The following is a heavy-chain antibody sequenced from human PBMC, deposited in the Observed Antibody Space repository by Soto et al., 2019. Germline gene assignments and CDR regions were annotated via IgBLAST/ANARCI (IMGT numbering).Heavy chain of an antibody. CDR2: ISDTGDST. D-gene: IGHD5-18*01. J-gene: IGHJ2*01. V-gene: IGHV3-23*01. CDR3: ARDPLWGTAMVLWYFDL. CDR1: GFTFSSYA. Sequence: PGGSLRLSCAASGFTFSSYAMSWVRQAPGKGLEWVSAISDTGDSTYYADSVKGRFTISRDNSKNTLYLQMNSLRAEDTAVYYCARDPLWGTAMVLWYFDLWGRGTLVTVSS.